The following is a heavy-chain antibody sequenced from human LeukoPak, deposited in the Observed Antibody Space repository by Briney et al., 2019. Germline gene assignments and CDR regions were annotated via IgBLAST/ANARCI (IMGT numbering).Heavy chain of an antibody. J-gene: IGHJ6*02. D-gene: IGHD3-9*01. CDR3: ARDYYDILTGYYFLNYYYGMDV. CDR1: GFTFSSYS. CDR2: ISSSSTI. V-gene: IGHV3-48*01. Sequence: GGSLRLSCAASGFTFSSYSMNWVRQAPGKGLEWVSYISSSSTIYYADSVKGRFTISRDNAKNSLYLQMNSLRAEDTAVYYCARDYYDILTGYYFLNYYYGMDVWGQGTTVTVSS.